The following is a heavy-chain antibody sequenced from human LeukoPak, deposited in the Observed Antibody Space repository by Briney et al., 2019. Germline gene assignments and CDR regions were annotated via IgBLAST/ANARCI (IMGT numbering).Heavy chain of an antibody. CDR2: INPSGGGT. Sequence: ASVKVSCKASGYTFTSYYMHWVRQAPGQGLEWMGIINPSGGGTSYAQKFQGRVTMTRDTSTSTAYMELRSLRSDDTAVYYCARDRYIRYYDFWSGYYPDNWFDPWGQGTLVTVSS. CDR1: GYTFTSYY. V-gene: IGHV1-46*01. CDR3: ARDRYIRYYDFWSGYYPDNWFDP. D-gene: IGHD3-3*01. J-gene: IGHJ5*02.